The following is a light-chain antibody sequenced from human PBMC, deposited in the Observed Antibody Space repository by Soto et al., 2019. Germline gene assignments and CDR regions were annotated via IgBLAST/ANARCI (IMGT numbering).Light chain of an antibody. V-gene: IGKV3-11*01. Sequence: EIVLTQSPATLSLSPGERATLSCRASQSVSSYLAWYQQKHGQAPRLLIYDASNRATGVPARFTGSGSGTDFTLTISSLEPEDFAVYYYQQRNNWSLTFGGGTKVDIK. CDR2: DAS. CDR1: QSVSSY. J-gene: IGKJ4*01. CDR3: QQRNNWSLT.